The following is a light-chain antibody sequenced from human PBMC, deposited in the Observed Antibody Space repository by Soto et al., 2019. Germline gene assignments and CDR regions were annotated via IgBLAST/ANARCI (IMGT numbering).Light chain of an antibody. CDR1: QTVNNN. J-gene: IGKJ4*01. CDR3: QQYNNWPLT. V-gene: IGKV3-15*01. Sequence: EIVMTQSPATLSVSPGERATLSCRASQTVNNNLAWYQQKPGQAPRLLIYGASARATGIPARFSGSGSGTDFTLTISSLQSEDFAFYYCQQYNNWPLTFGGGTKVEIK. CDR2: GAS.